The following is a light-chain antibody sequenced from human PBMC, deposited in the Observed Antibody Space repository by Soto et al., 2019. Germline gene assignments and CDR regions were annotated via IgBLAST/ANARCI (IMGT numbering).Light chain of an antibody. CDR1: ESVHRN. CDR3: QHYSNWPPT. Sequence: EVVMTQSPATLSVSPGERVTLSCRASESVHRNLAWYQQKPGQVPSLLIYYASTRATGVPDRFTGSGSGTEFTLTISSLQSEYFGVYHCQHYSNWPPTFGPGTKVEIK. V-gene: IGKV3-15*01. J-gene: IGKJ3*01. CDR2: YAS.